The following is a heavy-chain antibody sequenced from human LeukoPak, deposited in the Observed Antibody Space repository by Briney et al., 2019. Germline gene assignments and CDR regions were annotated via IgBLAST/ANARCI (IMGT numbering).Heavy chain of an antibody. J-gene: IGHJ4*02. V-gene: IGHV3-20*04. Sequence: GGSLRLSCAASGFTFDDYAMHWVRQAPGKGLEWVSGINWNGGSTSYADSVKGRFTISRDTAKNSLYLQMNSLRAEDTAVYYCARAGFTFSDYFGSFFDYWGQGTLVTVSS. CDR3: ARAGFTFSDYFGSFFDY. CDR1: GFTFDDYA. D-gene: IGHD3-10*01. CDR2: INWNGGST.